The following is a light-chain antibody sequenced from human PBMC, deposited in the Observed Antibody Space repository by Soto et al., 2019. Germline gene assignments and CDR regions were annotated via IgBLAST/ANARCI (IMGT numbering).Light chain of an antibody. CDR2: DAS. CDR1: QRVSSY. Sequence: EIVLTQSPATLSLSPGERATLSCRASQRVSSYLAWYQQKPGQAPRLLIYDASNRATGIPARFSGSGSGTDFPLTSSSLEPEDFAVYYCQQRSNWPGTFGEGTKVEIK. V-gene: IGKV3-11*01. CDR3: QQRSNWPGT. J-gene: IGKJ1*01.